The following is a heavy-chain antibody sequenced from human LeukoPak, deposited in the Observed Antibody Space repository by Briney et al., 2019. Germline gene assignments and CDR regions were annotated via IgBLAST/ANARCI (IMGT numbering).Heavy chain of an antibody. CDR1: GGSISSYC. Sequence: KTSETLSLTCTVSGGSISSYCWSWIRQPPRKGLEWIGYIYYSGSTNYNPSLKSRVSTSVDTSKNQSSLKLSSVTAADTAVYYCARERGAVAFDYWGQGTLVTVSS. J-gene: IGHJ4*02. CDR3: ARERGAVAFDY. CDR2: IYYSGST. D-gene: IGHD6-19*01. V-gene: IGHV4-59*01.